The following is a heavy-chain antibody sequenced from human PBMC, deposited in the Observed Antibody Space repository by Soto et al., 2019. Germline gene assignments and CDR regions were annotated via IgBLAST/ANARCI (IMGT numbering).Heavy chain of an antibody. Sequence: GGSLRLSCAASGFTFSSYGMHWVRQAPGKGLEWVAVISYDGSNKYYADSVKGRFTISRDNSKNTLYLQMNSLRAEDTAVYYCAKDTGYYDSSGPHYWGQGTLVTVSS. CDR3: AKDTGYYDSSGPHY. CDR2: ISYDGSNK. CDR1: GFTFSSYG. D-gene: IGHD3-22*01. J-gene: IGHJ4*02. V-gene: IGHV3-30*18.